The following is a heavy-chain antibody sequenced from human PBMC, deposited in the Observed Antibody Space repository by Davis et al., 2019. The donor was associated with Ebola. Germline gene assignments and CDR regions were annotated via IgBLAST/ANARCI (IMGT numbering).Heavy chain of an antibody. CDR1: GFTFSSYA. J-gene: IGHJ3*02. Sequence: GESLKISCAASGFTFSSYAMSWVRQAPGKGLEWVSAISGSGGSTYYADSVKGRFTISRDNSKNTLYLQMNSLRAEDTAVYYCATGGVLRYFDWLLSVDAFDIWGQGTMVTVSS. D-gene: IGHD3-9*01. CDR3: ATGGVLRYFDWLLSVDAFDI. CDR2: ISGSGGST. V-gene: IGHV3-23*01.